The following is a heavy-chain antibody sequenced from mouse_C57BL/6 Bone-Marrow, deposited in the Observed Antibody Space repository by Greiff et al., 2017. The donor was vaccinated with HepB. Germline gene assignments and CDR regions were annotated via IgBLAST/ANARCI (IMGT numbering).Heavy chain of an antibody. D-gene: IGHD2-4*01. V-gene: IGHV10-1*01. J-gene: IGHJ4*01. CDR1: GFSFNTYA. Sequence: EVQVVESGGGLVQPKGSLKLSCAASGFSFNTYAMNWVRQAPGKGLEWVARIRSKSNNYATYYADSVKDRFTISRDDSESMLYLQMNNLKTEDTAMYYCVRLKYDYDVDYAMDYWGQGTSVTVSS. CDR3: VRLKYDYDVDYAMDY. CDR2: IRSKSNNYAT.